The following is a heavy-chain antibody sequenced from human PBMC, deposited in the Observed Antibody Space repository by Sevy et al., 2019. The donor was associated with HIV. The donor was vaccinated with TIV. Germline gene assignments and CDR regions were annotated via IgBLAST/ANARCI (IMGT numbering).Heavy chain of an antibody. J-gene: IGHJ4*02. CDR1: GGSISNYF. V-gene: IGHV4-59*01. CDR3: ARESIGAVGDFDY. D-gene: IGHD6-13*01. CDR2: IYYSGSP. Sequence: SETLSLTCAVSGGSISNYFWSWIRQPPGKGLEWIGYIYYSGSPNYNPSLKSRVTILVDTSKNQFSLKLRSVTAADTAVYYCARESIGAVGDFDYWGQGTLVTVSS.